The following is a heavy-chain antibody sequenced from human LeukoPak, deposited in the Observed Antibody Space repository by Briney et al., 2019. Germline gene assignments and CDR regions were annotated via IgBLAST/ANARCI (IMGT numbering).Heavy chain of an antibody. CDR3: ARGTTGYSSGWYEEN. V-gene: IGHV4-61*08. J-gene: IGHJ3*01. CDR2: IYYSGST. D-gene: IGHD6-19*01. Sequence: SETLSLTCAVSGGSISSGGYSWSWIRQPPGKGLEWIGYIYYSGSTNYNPSLKSRVTISVDTSKNQFSLKLSSVTAADTAVYYCARGTTGYSSGWYEENWGQGTMVTVSS. CDR1: GGSISSGGYS.